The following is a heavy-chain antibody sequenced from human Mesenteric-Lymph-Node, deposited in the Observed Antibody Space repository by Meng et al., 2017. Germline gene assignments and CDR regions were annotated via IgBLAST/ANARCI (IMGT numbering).Heavy chain of an antibody. Sequence: QLQLQRWGAGLLKPAETLSLTCAVYGGSFSGYYWSWIRQPPGKGLEWIGEINHSGSTNYNPSLKSRVTISVDTSKNQFSLKLSSVTAADTAVYYCAVAGTFPSWFDPWGQGTLVTVSS. CDR1: GGSFSGYY. V-gene: IGHV4-34*01. J-gene: IGHJ5*02. CDR2: INHSGST. D-gene: IGHD6-19*01. CDR3: AVAGTFPSWFDP.